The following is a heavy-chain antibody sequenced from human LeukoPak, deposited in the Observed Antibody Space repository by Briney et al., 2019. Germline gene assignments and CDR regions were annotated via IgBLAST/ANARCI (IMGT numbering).Heavy chain of an antibody. CDR1: GYTFTNYD. D-gene: IGHD4-23*01. Sequence: ASVKVSCKTFGYTFTNYDINWVRLATGQGLEWMGWMNPNSGNTGYAQKFQGRVSITRDTSISTAYMELSSLRSEDTAVYYCASPLVVTHGAFDIWGQGTMVTVSS. J-gene: IGHJ3*02. CDR3: ASPLVVTHGAFDI. V-gene: IGHV1-8*03. CDR2: MNPNSGNT.